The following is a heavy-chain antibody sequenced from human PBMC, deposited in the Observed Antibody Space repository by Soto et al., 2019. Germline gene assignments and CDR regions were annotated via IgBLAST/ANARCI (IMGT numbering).Heavy chain of an antibody. CDR3: AKGSVVVPAALRLGDYYFDY. CDR1: GFTFSSYA. Sequence: LRLSCAASGFTFSSYAMSWVRQAPGKGLEWVSAISGSGGSTYYADSVKGRFTISRDNSKNTLYLQMNSLRAEDTAVYYCAKGSVVVPAALRLGDYYFDYWGQGTLVTVSS. J-gene: IGHJ4*02. CDR2: ISGSGGST. D-gene: IGHD2-2*01. V-gene: IGHV3-23*01.